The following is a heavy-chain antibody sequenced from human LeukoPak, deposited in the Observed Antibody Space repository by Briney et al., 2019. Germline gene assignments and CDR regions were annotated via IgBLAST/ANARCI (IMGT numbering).Heavy chain of an antibody. Sequence: SETLSLTCTVSSGSINSHYWSWMRQPPGKGLEWIGYIYYSGTTNFNPSLKSRVTISVDTSKNQFSLKLSSVTAADTAVYYCARLHRGGGLAGSLGVYYYYYYMDVWGKGTTVTVSS. CDR2: IYYSGTT. J-gene: IGHJ6*03. V-gene: IGHV4-59*11. D-gene: IGHD1-20*01. CDR3: ARLHRGGGLAGSLGVYYYYYYMDV. CDR1: SGSINSHY.